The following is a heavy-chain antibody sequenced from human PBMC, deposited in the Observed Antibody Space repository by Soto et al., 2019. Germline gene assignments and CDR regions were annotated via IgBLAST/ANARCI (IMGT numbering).Heavy chain of an antibody. Sequence: VGSLRLSCAAFGYTISGKKYVAWVRQAPGKGLEWVSALYDLDGSFYAASVKGRFTTSSDSSKTTVYLQMNDLRPDDTAVYYCATWHEREHAYDVWGQGTTVTVSS. V-gene: IGHV3-53*01. J-gene: IGHJ3*01. CDR1: GYTISGKKY. CDR2: LYDLDGS. D-gene: IGHD1-1*01. CDR3: ATWHEREHAYDV.